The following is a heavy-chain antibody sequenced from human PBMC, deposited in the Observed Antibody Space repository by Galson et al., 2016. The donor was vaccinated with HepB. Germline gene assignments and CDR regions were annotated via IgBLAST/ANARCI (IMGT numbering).Heavy chain of an antibody. D-gene: IGHD2-2*02. Sequence: SETLSLTCTVSSDPVTSGTYYWSWVRQSPGKGLDWIGYIHDSGNTNYNPSIKSRVTISRDTSKNQFFLELTSVTAADTAVYYCARDEGFYNGMDVWGLGTTVTVAS. CDR1: SDPVTSGTYY. CDR2: IHDSGNT. CDR3: ARDEGFYNGMDV. V-gene: IGHV4-61*01. J-gene: IGHJ6*02.